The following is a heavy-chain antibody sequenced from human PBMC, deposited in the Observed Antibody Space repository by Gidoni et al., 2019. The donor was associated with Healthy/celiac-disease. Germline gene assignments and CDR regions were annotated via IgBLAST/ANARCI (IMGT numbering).Heavy chain of an antibody. CDR3: ARASVDVVVTDSDAFDI. D-gene: IGHD2-21*02. J-gene: IGHJ3*02. Sequence: QVQLVESGGGVVQPRRSLRLSCAASGFTFSSHGMHWVRQAPGKGLEWVAVIWYDGSNKYYADSVKGRFTISRDNSKNTLYLQMNSLRAEDTAVYYCARASVDVVVTDSDAFDIWGQGTMVTVSS. CDR2: IWYDGSNK. V-gene: IGHV3-33*01. CDR1: GFTFSSHG.